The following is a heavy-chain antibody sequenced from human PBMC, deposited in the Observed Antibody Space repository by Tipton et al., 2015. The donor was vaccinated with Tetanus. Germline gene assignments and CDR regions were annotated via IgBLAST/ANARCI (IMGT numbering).Heavy chain of an antibody. CDR2: IYYSGST. D-gene: IGHD6-13*01. J-gene: IGHJ1*01. CDR1: GGSISSYY. V-gene: IGHV4-59*08. Sequence: TLSLTCTVSGGSISSYYWSWIRQPPGKGLEWIGYIYYSGSTNYNPSLKSRVTISVDTSKNQFSLKLSSVTAADTAVYYCARTPFYSSSLRGGWAEYFQHWGQGTLVTVSS. CDR3: ARTPFYSSSLRGGWAEYFQH.